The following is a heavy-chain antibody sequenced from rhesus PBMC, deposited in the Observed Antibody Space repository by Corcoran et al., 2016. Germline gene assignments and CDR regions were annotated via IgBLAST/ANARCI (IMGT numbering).Heavy chain of an antibody. J-gene: IGHJ4*01. Sequence: QVQLQESGPGLVKPSETLSLTCAVSGGSIRSSNWLSWIRQSPGKGLAGIGYISGGSGSTSYNPSLKSRVTISTDTSKNQFSLKLSSVTAADTAVYYCARRLATVTLSYFDYWGQGVLVTVSS. V-gene: IGHV4-65*01. D-gene: IGHD5-36*02. CDR3: ARRLATVTLSYFDY. CDR2: ISGGSGST. CDR1: GGSIRSSNW.